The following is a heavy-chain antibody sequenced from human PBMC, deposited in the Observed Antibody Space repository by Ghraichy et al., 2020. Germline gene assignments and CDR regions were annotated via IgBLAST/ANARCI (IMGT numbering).Heavy chain of an antibody. J-gene: IGHJ3*02. CDR2: IYYSGST. Sequence: SETLSLTCTVSGGSISYYYWSWIRQPPGKGLEWIGYIYYSGSTNYNPSLKSRVTISVDTSKNQFSLRLSSVTAADTAVYYCARGRGAPYSFDIWGQGTMVTVSS. V-gene: IGHV4-59*01. D-gene: IGHD1-26*01. CDR1: GGSISYYY. CDR3: ARGRGAPYSFDI.